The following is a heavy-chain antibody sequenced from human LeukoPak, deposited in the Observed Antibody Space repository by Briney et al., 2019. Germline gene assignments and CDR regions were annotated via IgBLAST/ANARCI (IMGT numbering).Heavy chain of an antibody. V-gene: IGHV1-2*02. D-gene: IGHD3-9*01. CDR3: ARGGPLLRYFENAFDI. CDR1: GYTFTGYY. Sequence: GASVKVSCKASGYTFTGYYMHWVRQAPGQGLEWMGWINPNSGGTNYAQKFQGRVTMTRDTSISTAYMELSWLRSEDTAVYYCARGGPLLRYFENAFDIWGQGTMVTVSS. CDR2: INPNSGGT. J-gene: IGHJ3*02.